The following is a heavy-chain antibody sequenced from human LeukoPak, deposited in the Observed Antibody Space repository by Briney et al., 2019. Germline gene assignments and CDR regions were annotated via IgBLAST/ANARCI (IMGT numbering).Heavy chain of an antibody. J-gene: IGHJ4*02. Sequence: GGSLRLSCAASGFTFTSYAMGWVRQAPGKGLGWVSSISDGGGSTYYADSVKGRFTLSRDNSKNTLYLQMNSLRAEDTAVYYCAKDVSGWPRYYFDYWGQGTLVTVSS. CDR3: AKDVSGWPRYYFDY. CDR2: ISDGGGST. CDR1: GFTFTSYA. V-gene: IGHV3-23*01. D-gene: IGHD6-19*01.